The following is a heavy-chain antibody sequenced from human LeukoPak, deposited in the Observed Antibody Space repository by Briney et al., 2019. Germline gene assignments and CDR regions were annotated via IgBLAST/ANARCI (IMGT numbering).Heavy chain of an antibody. J-gene: IGHJ1*01. CDR2: ISSNGGHT. V-gene: IGHV3-64*01. CDR3: ARDAAVSARGYFQH. D-gene: IGHD3-10*01. Sequence: GGSLRLSCAASGFNFSNYVMHWVRQAPGKGREYLSAISSNGGHTYYANSVKGRFTISRDNSKNTLYLQMGSLRPEDMAVYYCARDAAVSARGYFQHWGQGTLVTVSS. CDR1: GFNFSNYV.